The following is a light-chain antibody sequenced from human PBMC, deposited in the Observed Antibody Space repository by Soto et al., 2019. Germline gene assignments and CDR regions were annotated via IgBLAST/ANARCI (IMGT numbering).Light chain of an antibody. CDR3: QQSFSTPYT. Sequence: DIQMTQSPSPLSASVGDRVIITCRASQSISSDLHWYQQKPGKAPKLLISAASILQSGVPSTFSGSGSGTVFTLTISSLQPEDFATYFCQQSFSTPYTFGQGTKLETK. J-gene: IGKJ2*01. CDR1: QSISSD. CDR2: AAS. V-gene: IGKV1-39*01.